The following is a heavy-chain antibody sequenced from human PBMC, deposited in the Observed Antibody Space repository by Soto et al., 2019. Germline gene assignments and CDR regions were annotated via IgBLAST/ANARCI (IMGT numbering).Heavy chain of an antibody. CDR1: GGTFSSFT. CDR2: IIPIYGTA. V-gene: IGHV1-69*01. Sequence: QVQLVQSGAEVKKPGSSVKVSCKASGGTFSSFTISWVRQAPGQGLEWMGGIIPIYGTANYAQKFQGRVTTTAYACTRTAYMELSSLRSEDTAVYYCAKDRRADWESYYYYAMDFWGHGTTVTVSS. D-gene: IGHD1-26*01. CDR3: AKDRRADWESYYYYAMDF. J-gene: IGHJ6*02.